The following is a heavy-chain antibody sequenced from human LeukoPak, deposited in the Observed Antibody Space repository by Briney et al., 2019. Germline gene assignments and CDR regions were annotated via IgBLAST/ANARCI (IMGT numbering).Heavy chain of an antibody. CDR3: ARTYYYGSGSSYFDP. J-gene: IGHJ5*02. D-gene: IGHD3-10*01. CDR1: GYSISSGYY. V-gene: IGHV4-38-2*02. Sequence: SETLSFTCTVSGYSISSGYYWGWIRQPPGKGLEWIGSIYHSGSTYYNPSLKSRVTISVDTSKNHFSLNLTSVTAADTAVYYCARTYYYGSGSSYFDPWGQGTLVTVSS. CDR2: IYHSGST.